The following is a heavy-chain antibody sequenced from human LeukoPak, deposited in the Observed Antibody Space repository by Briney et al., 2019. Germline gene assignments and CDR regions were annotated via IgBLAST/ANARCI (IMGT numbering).Heavy chain of an antibody. Sequence: GGSLRLSCAASGFTFRRYWMSWVRQAPGKGLEWVANIKQDGSEKYYVDSVKGRFTISRDNAKNSLYLQMNSLRAEDTAVYYCARRGARPGDYWGQGTLVTVSS. CDR3: ARRGARPGDY. CDR2: IKQDGSEK. CDR1: GFTFRRYW. D-gene: IGHD6-6*01. J-gene: IGHJ4*02. V-gene: IGHV3-7*01.